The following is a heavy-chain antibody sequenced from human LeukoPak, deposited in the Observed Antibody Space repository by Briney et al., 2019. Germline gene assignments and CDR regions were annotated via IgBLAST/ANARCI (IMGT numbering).Heavy chain of an antibody. CDR1: GFTFSSYS. V-gene: IGHV3-21*01. Sequence: GGSLRLSCAASGFTFSSYSMNWVPQAPGKGLEWVSSISSSSSYIYYADSVKGRFTICRDNAKNSLYLQMNSLRAEDTAVYYCAKWIHTAVTNAFDIWGQGTMVTVSS. CDR3: AKWIHTAVTNAFDI. D-gene: IGHD4-17*01. J-gene: IGHJ3*02. CDR2: ISSSSSYI.